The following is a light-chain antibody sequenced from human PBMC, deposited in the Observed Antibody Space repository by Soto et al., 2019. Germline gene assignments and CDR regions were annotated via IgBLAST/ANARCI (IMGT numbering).Light chain of an antibody. J-gene: IGKJ3*01. V-gene: IGKV1-9*01. CDR3: QQLNSYPPGA. CDR1: QGISSY. CDR2: AAS. Sequence: DIQLTQSPSFLSASVGDRVTITCRASQGISSYLAWYQQKPGKAPKLLIYAASTLQSGVPSRFSGSGPGTEFTLTISSLQPEDFATYYCQQLNSYPPGAFGPGTKVDIK.